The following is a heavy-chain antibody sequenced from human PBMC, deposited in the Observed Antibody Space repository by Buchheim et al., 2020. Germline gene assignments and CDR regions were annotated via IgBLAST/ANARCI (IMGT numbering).Heavy chain of an antibody. Sequence: EVQLVESGGGLVQPGGSLRLSCAASGFTFSSYSMNWVRQTPGKGLEWVAYIRYGGDSIHYANPVKGRFTISTDDAKSSLYLQMNSLRAEDTAVYYCTRDPHALDYWGQGTL. J-gene: IGHJ4*02. CDR2: IRYGGDSI. CDR1: GFTFSSYS. V-gene: IGHV3-48*01. CDR3: TRDPHALDY.